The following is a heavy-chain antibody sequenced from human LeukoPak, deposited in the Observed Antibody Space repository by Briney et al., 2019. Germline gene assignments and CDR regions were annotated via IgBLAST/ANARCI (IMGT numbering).Heavy chain of an antibody. CDR3: ARSNTISNYPLLPYYYYGMDV. Sequence: ASVKVSCKASGYTFTGYYMHWVRQAPGQGLEWMGWINPNSGGTNYAQKFQGRVTMTRDTSISTAYMELSRLRSDDTAVYYYARSNTISNYPLLPYYYYGMDVWGQGTTVTVSS. V-gene: IGHV1-2*02. D-gene: IGHD3-9*01. CDR1: GYTFTGYY. CDR2: INPNSGGT. J-gene: IGHJ6*02.